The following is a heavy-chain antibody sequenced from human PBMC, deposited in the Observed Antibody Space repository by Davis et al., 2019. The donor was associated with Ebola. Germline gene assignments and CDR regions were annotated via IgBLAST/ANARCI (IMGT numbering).Heavy chain of an antibody. CDR2: ISYDGSNK. J-gene: IGHJ6*02. Sequence: GESLKISCAASGFTFSSYGMHWVRQAPGKGLEWVAVISYDGSNKYYADSVKGRFTISRDNSKSTLYLQMSSLRAEDTAVYYCAKHRRVAWNAMDVWGQGTTVTVSS. D-gene: IGHD1-14*01. CDR1: GFTFSSYG. CDR3: AKHRRVAWNAMDV. V-gene: IGHV3-30*18.